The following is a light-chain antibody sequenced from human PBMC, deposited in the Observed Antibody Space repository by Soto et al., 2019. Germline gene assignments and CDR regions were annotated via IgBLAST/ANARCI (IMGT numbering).Light chain of an antibody. J-gene: IGLJ2*01. CDR1: SSNLGSNY. CDR3: GTWDSSLSAGV. V-gene: IGLV1-51*01. CDR2: DDN. Sequence: QSVLTQPPSVSAAPGQKVTISCSGSSSNLGSNYVSWYQQLPGTAPKLLIYDDNKRPSGIPDRFSGYKSGTSATLGITGLQTGDEADYYCGTWDSSLSAGVFGGGTKVTVL.